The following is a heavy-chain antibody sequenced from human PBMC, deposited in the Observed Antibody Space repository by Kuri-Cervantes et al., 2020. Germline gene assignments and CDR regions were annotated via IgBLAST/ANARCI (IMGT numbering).Heavy chain of an antibody. J-gene: IGHJ4*02. CDR1: GFTFSSYA. CDR3: ARVKQLVNYFYFDY. V-gene: IGHV3-30-3*01. Sequence: GGSLRLSCVASGFTFSSYAMHWVRQAPGKGLEWVAVISYDGSNKYYADSVKGRFTISRDNSKNTLYLQMNSLRAEDTAVYYCARVKQLVNYFYFDYWGQGTLVTVSS. D-gene: IGHD6-13*01. CDR2: ISYDGSNK.